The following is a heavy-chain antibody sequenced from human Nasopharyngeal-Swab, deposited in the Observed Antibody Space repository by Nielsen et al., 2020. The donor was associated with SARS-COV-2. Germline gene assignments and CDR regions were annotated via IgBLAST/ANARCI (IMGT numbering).Heavy chain of an antibody. D-gene: IGHD3-3*01. CDR2: IKQDGSEK. V-gene: IGHV3-7*01. J-gene: IGHJ6*03. Sequence: VRQAPGKGLEWVANIKQDGSEKYYVDSVKGRFTISRDNAKNSLYLQMNSLRAEDTAVYYCARGASGYYDFWSGYYRYYYYYYYMDVWGKGTTVTVSS. CDR3: ARGASGYYDFWSGYYRYYYYYYYMDV.